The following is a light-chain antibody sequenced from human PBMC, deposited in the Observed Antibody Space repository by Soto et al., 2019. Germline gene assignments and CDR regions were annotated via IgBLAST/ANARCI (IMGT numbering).Light chain of an antibody. CDR1: SSNIGSHT. Sequence: QSVLTQPPSASGTPGQRVTISCSGGSSNIGSHTVNWYQHLPVTAPKLHIYSNNQRPSGVPDRFSGSVSGTSASLAISGLPSEDEADYYCASWHDSLNGPVFGGGTKLTVL. V-gene: IGLV1-44*01. J-gene: IGLJ3*02. CDR2: SNN. CDR3: ASWHDSLNGPV.